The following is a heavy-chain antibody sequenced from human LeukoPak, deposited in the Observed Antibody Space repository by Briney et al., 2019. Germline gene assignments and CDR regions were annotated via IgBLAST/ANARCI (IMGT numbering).Heavy chain of an antibody. V-gene: IGHV4-39*07. CDR1: GGSISSSSYY. CDR2: IYHSGST. Sequence: SETLSLTCTVSGGSISSSSYYWGWIRQPPGKGLEWIGSIYHSGSTYYNPSLKSRVTISVDTSKNQFSLKLSSVTAADTAVYYCARAKGYYYDSSGPNWFDPWGQGTLVTVSS. D-gene: IGHD3-22*01. CDR3: ARAKGYYYDSSGPNWFDP. J-gene: IGHJ5*02.